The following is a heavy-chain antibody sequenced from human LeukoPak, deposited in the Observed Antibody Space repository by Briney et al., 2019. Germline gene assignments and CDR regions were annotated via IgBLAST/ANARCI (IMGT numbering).Heavy chain of an antibody. D-gene: IGHD3-3*01. V-gene: IGHV1-69*13. CDR3: ARAWVGFEFLEWAPHFQH. CDR2: IIPIFGTA. CDR1: GGTFSSYA. Sequence: GASVKVSCKASGGTFSSYAISWVRQAPVQGLEWMGGIIPIFGTANYAQKFQGRVTITADESTSTAYMELSSLRSEDTAVYYCARAWVGFEFLEWAPHFQHWGQGTLVTVSS. J-gene: IGHJ1*01.